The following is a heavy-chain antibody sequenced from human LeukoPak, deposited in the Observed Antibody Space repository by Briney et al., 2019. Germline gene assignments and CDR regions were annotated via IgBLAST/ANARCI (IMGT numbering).Heavy chain of an antibody. D-gene: IGHD3-9*01. CDR2: IYPGDSDT. Sequence: PGESLKISCKGSGYSFTSYWIGWVRQMPGKGLEWMGIIYPGDSDTRYSPSFQGQVTISADKSISTAYLQWSSLKASDTAMYYCARYAFSGDILTGYSSGMDVWGQGTTVTVSS. J-gene: IGHJ6*02. CDR3: ARYAFSGDILTGYSSGMDV. V-gene: IGHV5-51*01. CDR1: GYSFTSYW.